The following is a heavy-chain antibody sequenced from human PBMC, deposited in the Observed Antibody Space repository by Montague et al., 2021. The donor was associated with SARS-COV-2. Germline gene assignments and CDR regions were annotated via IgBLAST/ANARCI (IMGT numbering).Heavy chain of an antibody. Sequence: SETLSLTCTVSGGSISSYYWSWIRQPPGKGLEWIGYIYYSGGTNYNPSLKSRVTISVDTSKNQLSLKLSSVTAADTAVYYCARTPGQIAGDAFDIWGQGTMVTVSS. J-gene: IGHJ3*02. D-gene: IGHD2-21*01. CDR2: IYYSGGT. CDR1: GGSISSYY. CDR3: ARTPGQIAGDAFDI. V-gene: IGHV4-59*01.